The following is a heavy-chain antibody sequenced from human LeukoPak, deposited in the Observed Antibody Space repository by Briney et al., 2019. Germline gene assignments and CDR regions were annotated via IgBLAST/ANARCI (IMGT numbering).Heavy chain of an antibody. Sequence: ASVKVSCKASGYSFTSYYIHWVRQAPGQGLEWMGIINPSGGSTSYAQKFQGRVTMTRDTSTSTVYMELSRLRSEDTAVYYCARGMRMVRGVIREYYFDSWGQGTLVTVSS. J-gene: IGHJ4*02. CDR3: ARGMRMVRGVIREYYFDS. CDR2: INPSGGST. D-gene: IGHD3-10*01. V-gene: IGHV1-46*01. CDR1: GYSFTSYY.